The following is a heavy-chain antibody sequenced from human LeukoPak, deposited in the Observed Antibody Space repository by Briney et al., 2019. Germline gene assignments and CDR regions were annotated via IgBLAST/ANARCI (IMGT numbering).Heavy chain of an antibody. Sequence: GGSLRLSCAAPGFTFSGYAMTWVRQAPGRGLGWVSSIIIVGGATYSAASVKGRFTISRDNSKNTLYLQMNSQRADDTAVYYCAKNPGESWDYWGQGALVTDSS. V-gene: IGHV3-23*01. CDR2: IIIVGGAT. CDR3: AKNPGESWDY. D-gene: IGHD2-21*01. J-gene: IGHJ4*02. CDR1: GFTFSGYA.